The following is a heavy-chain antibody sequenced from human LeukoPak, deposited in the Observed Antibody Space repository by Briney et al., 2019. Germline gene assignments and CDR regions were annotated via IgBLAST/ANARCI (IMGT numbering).Heavy chain of an antibody. CDR1: GGSISSSNW. CDR3: ARVLYMDRGGWFYNWFDP. V-gene: IGHV4-4*02. CDR2: INHSGST. Sequence: SGTLSLTCAVSGGSISSSNWWSWVRQPPGRGLEWIGEINHSGSTNYNPSLKSRVTISVDTSKNQFSLKLSSVTAADTAVYYCARVLYMDRGGWFYNWFDPWGQGTLVTVSS. D-gene: IGHD2-8*01. J-gene: IGHJ5*02.